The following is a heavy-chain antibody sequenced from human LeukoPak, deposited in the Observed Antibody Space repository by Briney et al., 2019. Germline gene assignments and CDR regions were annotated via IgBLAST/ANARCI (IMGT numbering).Heavy chain of an antibody. CDR2: INADNGNT. D-gene: IGHD3-22*01. CDR1: GYTYINYI. CDR3: ASGAIGDSSGYYSC. V-gene: IGHV1-3*01. J-gene: IGHJ4*02. Sequence: ASVKVSCKASGYTYINYIIHWVRQAPGQRLEWMGWINADNGNTEYSQKFQGRVTITRDTSASKAYMELRSLRSDDTAVYYCASGAIGDSSGYYSCWGQGTLVTVSS.